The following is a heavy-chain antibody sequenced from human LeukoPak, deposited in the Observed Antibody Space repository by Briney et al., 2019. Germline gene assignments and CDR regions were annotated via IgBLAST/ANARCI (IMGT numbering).Heavy chain of an antibody. CDR2: MRSDAYGATT. CDR1: GLSFGDYS. Sequence: PGGSLRLSCTASGLSFGDYSLSWIRQAPGKGLEWVGLMRSDAYGATTEYGASVKGRFSISRDDSKSIAYLQMNSLKTEDTAAYYCTRAVRKYFYMDVWGKGTTVTVSS. D-gene: IGHD1-14*01. J-gene: IGHJ6*03. V-gene: IGHV3-49*03. CDR3: TRAVRKYFYMDV.